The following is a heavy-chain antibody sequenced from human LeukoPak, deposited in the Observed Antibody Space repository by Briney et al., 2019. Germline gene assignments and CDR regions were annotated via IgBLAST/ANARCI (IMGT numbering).Heavy chain of an antibody. D-gene: IGHD2-15*01. V-gene: IGHV3-23*01. Sequence: PGGSLSLSCAASGFAFSSASMTCVRQAPGKVLEWVSTITGSDDRTNYADSVKGRFTMSRDYSKNTLHLQMNSLRAEDTAVYYCARHMMWLYCSGGSCYSDYWGQGTLVTVSS. CDR1: GFAFSSAS. CDR3: ARHMMWLYCSGGSCYSDY. CDR2: ITGSDDRT. J-gene: IGHJ4*02.